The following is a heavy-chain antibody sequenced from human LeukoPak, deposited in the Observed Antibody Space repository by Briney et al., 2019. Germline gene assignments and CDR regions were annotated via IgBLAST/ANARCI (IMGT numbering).Heavy chain of an antibody. V-gene: IGHV3-23*01. J-gene: IGHJ5*02. CDR2: ISASGDST. Sequence: GGSLRLSCAASGFTFSTYAMTWVRQAPGKGLEWASAISASGDSTHYADSVKGRFTISRDNSKNTLYLQMKSLRAEDTALYYCAKGSGTTYRYNWFDPWGQGALVTVSS. CDR1: GFTFSTYA. CDR3: AKGSGTTYRYNWFDP. D-gene: IGHD1-26*01.